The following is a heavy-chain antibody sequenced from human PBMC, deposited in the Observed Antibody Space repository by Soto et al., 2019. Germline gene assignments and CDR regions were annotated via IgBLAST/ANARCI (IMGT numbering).Heavy chain of an antibody. CDR2: INPNSGGT. Sequence: ASVKVSCKASGYTFTGYYMHWVRQAPGQGLEWMGWINPNSGGTNYAQKFQGWVTMTRDASISTAYMELSRLRSDDTAVYYCARESSYSSSPMDVWGQGTTVTVSS. CDR3: ARESSYSSSPMDV. D-gene: IGHD6-6*01. J-gene: IGHJ6*02. CDR1: GYTFTGYY. V-gene: IGHV1-2*04.